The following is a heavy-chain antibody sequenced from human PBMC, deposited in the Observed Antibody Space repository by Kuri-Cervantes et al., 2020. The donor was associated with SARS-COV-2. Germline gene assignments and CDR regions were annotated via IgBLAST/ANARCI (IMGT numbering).Heavy chain of an antibody. CDR2: INPDTGYT. CDR3: ARGVVPAATKIKKNFGYFDL. Sequence: ASVKVSCKASGYTFTDYYLHWVRQAPGQGLEWVGWINPDTGYTNYAQKFQGRVTMTRDTSISTAYMEMSRLRSDDTAVYHCARGVVPAATKIKKNFGYFDLWGRGTLVTVSS. CDR1: GYTFTDYY. D-gene: IGHD2-2*01. J-gene: IGHJ2*01. V-gene: IGHV1-2*02.